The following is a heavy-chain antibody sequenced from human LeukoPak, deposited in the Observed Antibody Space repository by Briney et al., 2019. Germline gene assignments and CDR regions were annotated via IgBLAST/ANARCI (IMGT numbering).Heavy chain of an antibody. CDR1: GFTFSSYS. D-gene: IGHD6-13*01. V-gene: IGHV3-20*04. CDR3: ARARAAGSYYYYYMDV. J-gene: IGHJ6*03. CDR2: INWNGGST. Sequence: GGSLRLSCAASGFTFSSYSMNWVRQAPGKGLEWVSGINWNGGSTGYADSVKGRFTISRDNAKNSLYLQMNSLRAEDTALYYCARARAAGSYYYYYMDVWGKGTTVTVSS.